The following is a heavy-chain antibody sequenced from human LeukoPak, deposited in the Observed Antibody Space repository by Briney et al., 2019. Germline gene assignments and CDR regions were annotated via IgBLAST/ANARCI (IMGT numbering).Heavy chain of an antibody. Sequence: PGRSLRLSCAASGVTFSSYGMHWVRQAPGKGLEWVAVIWYDGSNKYYADSVNGRFTISRDNSKNTLYLQMNSLRAEDTAVCYCAKDKKQQLVRYWCDPWGQGTLVTVSS. V-gene: IGHV3-33*06. CDR1: GVTFSSYG. J-gene: IGHJ5*02. CDR3: AKDKKQQLVRYWCDP. CDR2: IWYDGSNK. D-gene: IGHD6-13*01.